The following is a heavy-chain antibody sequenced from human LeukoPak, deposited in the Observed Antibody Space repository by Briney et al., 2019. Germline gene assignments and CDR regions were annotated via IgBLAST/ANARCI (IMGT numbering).Heavy chain of an antibody. D-gene: IGHD6-13*01. J-gene: IGHJ5*02. CDR2: IHDSGNT. CDR3: ARAVAAAGNNWFDR. CDR1: GDSISSGGYS. Sequence: SETLSLTCAVSGDSISSGGYSWIWMRQTPGLGLVWIAYIHDSGNTYTNPSLKSRISIAINTYKNQFSLKLNSVTAAAAAYYFCARAVAAAGNNWFDRWGQGTLVTVS. V-gene: IGHV4-30-4*07.